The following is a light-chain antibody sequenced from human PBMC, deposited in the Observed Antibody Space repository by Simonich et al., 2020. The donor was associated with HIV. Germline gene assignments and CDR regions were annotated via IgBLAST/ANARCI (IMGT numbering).Light chain of an antibody. J-gene: IGLJ3*02. CDR1: SRDIGGYNY. Sequence: QSALTQPASVSGSPGQSITISCTGTSRDIGGYNYVSWYQQYPGKPPKLRIYDVSNRPSGVSNRFSGSKSGNTASLTISGLQAEDEADYYCSSYTSSSTVVFGGETKLTVL. CDR3: SSYTSSSTVV. V-gene: IGLV2-14*03. CDR2: DVS.